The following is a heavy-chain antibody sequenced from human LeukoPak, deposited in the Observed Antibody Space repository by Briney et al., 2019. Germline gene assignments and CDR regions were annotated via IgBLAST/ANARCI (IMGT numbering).Heavy chain of an antibody. CDR3: AKGRVVPAALLDY. J-gene: IGHJ4*02. V-gene: IGHV3-23*01. Sequence: GGSLRLSCAASGFTFSGYAMTWVRQVPRKGLEWVSSISGSVDTTNYADSVKGRFTISRDNSKNTLFLQMNSLRADDTAVYYCAKGRVVPAALLDYWGQGTLVTVSS. D-gene: IGHD2-15*01. CDR1: GFTFSGYA. CDR2: ISGSVDTT.